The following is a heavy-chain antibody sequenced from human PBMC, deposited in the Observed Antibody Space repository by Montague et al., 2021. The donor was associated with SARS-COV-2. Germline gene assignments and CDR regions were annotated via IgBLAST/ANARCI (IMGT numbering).Heavy chain of an antibody. CDR1: GGSFSNKY. CDR3: ARGLMSGSYYLGLDY. D-gene: IGHD1-26*01. CDR2: INHTGST. Sequence: SETLSLTCAVYGGSFSNKYWTWIRQPPGQGLEWIGEINHTGSTNYKPSLKRRVTISVETSKNQFSLKVSSVTAADTAVYYCARGLMSGSYYLGLDYWGQGTLVTVSS. J-gene: IGHJ4*02. V-gene: IGHV4-34*01.